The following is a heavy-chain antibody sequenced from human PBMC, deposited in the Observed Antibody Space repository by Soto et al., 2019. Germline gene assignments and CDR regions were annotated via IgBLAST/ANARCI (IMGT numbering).Heavy chain of an antibody. D-gene: IGHD3-9*01. CDR2: ISAYNGNA. Sequence: ASVKVSCKASGYTFTSYGISWVRQAPGQGLEWMGWISAYNGNANYAQKLQGRVTMTTDTSTRTAYMELRSLRSDDTAVYYCARGEYFDSALDYWGQGTLVTVSS. CDR3: ARGEYFDSALDY. CDR1: GYTFTSYG. J-gene: IGHJ4*02. V-gene: IGHV1-18*01.